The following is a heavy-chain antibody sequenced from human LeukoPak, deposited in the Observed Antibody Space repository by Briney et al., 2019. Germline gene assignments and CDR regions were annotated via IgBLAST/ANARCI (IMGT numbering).Heavy chain of an antibody. J-gene: IGHJ4*02. CDR2: ISHDGSNK. V-gene: IGHV3-30*18. Sequence: GGSLRLSCAASGFTFSNFGMHWVRQAPGKGLEWVAVISHDGSNKYYADSVKGRFTISRDESKNTVYLQMNGLRVEDTAVYFCAKGNYYDISLPFDYWGQGTLVTVSS. CDR3: AKGNYYDISLPFDY. D-gene: IGHD3-22*01. CDR1: GFTFSNFG.